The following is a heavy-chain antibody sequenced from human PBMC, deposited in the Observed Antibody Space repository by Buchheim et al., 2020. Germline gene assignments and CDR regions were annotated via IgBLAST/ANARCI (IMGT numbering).Heavy chain of an antibody. J-gene: IGHJ4*02. D-gene: IGHD2-21*01. CDR2: ISYDGSKK. Sequence: QAQLVESGGGVVQPGRSLRLSCAASGFTFSNYGMHWVRQAPGKGLEWVSVISYDGSKKYYADSVKGRLTISRDNSKNTLYLQMNSLRAEDTAMYYCAKDGGDRGFDYWGQGTL. CDR1: GFTFSNYG. CDR3: AKDGGDRGFDY. V-gene: IGHV3-30*18.